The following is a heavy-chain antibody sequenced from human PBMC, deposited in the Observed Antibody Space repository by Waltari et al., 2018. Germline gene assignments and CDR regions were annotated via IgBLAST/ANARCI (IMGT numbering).Heavy chain of an antibody. J-gene: IGHJ2*01. D-gene: IGHD2-2*01. CDR3: AGLAVELYCSSTSCYGYFDL. Sequence: EVQLVQSGAEVKKPGESLKISCKGSGYSFTSYWIGWVRQMPGKGLEWMGIIYPGDSDTSYSPSFQGKVTISADKSSSTAYLQWSSLKASDTAMYYCAGLAVELYCSSTSCYGYFDLWGRGTLVTVSS. V-gene: IGHV5-51*01. CDR1: GYSFTSYW. CDR2: IYPGDSDT.